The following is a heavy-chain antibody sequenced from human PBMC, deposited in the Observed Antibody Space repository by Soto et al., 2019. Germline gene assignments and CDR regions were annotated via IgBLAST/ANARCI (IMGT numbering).Heavy chain of an antibody. J-gene: IGHJ4*02. Sequence: QVQLQESGPGLVKPSQTLSLTCTVSGGSISSGNYYWSWIRQPPGKGLEWIGFISYSGSTYDSTSVKSRVTISVDTSKSQFSLNLSFVTAADTAVYYCATMGTPATGLYFFDYWGQGSLVTVSS. D-gene: IGHD2-15*01. CDR1: GGSISSGNYY. V-gene: IGHV4-30-4*01. CDR3: ATMGTPATGLYFFDY. CDR2: ISYSGST.